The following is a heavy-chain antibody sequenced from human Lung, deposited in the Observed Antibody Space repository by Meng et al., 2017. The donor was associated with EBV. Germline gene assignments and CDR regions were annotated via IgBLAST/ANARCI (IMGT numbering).Heavy chain of an antibody. CDR2: ITSSSSFI. CDR1: GFAFSSYS. Sequence: EVQMVESGGGLVKLGGSLRCSCAASGFAFSSYSMKWLRQAPGKGLEWVSSITSSSSFIYYEDSVKGRFTISRDNAKSSLYLQMNSLRAEDTAVYYCARAYSRRAPPDYWGQGPLVTVSS. D-gene: IGHD6-13*01. J-gene: IGHJ4*02. V-gene: IGHV3-21*02. CDR3: ARAYSRRAPPDY.